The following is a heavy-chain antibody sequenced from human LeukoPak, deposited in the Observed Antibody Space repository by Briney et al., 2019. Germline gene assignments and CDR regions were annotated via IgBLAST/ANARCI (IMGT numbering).Heavy chain of an antibody. CDR3: ARDPPYYYDSSGAFDY. D-gene: IGHD3-22*01. CDR2: ISYDGSNK. J-gene: IGHJ4*02. V-gene: IGHV3-30*04. Sequence: GRSLRLSCAASGFTFSSYAMHWVRQAPGKGLEWVAVISYDGSNKYYADSVKGRFTISRDNSKNTLYLQMNSLRAEDTAVYYCARDPPYYYDSSGAFDYWGQGTLVTVSS. CDR1: GFTFSSYA.